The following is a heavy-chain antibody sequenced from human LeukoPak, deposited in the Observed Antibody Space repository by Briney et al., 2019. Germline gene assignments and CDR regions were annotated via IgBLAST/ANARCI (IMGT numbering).Heavy chain of an antibody. V-gene: IGHV3-33*01. CDR1: GFTFSHFG. Sequence: PGGSLRLSCAATGFTFSHFGMHWVRQAPGKGLEWVAVIWYNGRNQYYRDSVKGRFTISRDNFKNTLHLQMNSLRVEDTAMYYCVREGTSGYGDGYNSYDYWGQGTLVTVSS. CDR3: VREGTSGYGDGYNSYDY. J-gene: IGHJ4*02. D-gene: IGHD5-24*01. CDR2: IWYNGRNQ.